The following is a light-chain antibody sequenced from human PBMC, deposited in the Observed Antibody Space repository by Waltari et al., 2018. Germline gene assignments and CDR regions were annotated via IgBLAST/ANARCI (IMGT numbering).Light chain of an antibody. CDR2: EVS. CDR1: SSDVGGYNY. V-gene: IGLV2-11*01. Sequence: QSALTQPRPVSGPPGQSVTISRTGTSSDVGGYNYSSRYQQHPGKAPKLMLYEVSKRPSGVPDRFSGSKSGNTASLTISGLQAEDEADYYCCSYAGSYTFHVVFGGGTKLTVL. J-gene: IGLJ2*01. CDR3: CSYAGSYTFHVV.